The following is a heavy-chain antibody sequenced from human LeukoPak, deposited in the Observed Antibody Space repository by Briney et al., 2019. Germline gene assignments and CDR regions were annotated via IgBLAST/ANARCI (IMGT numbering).Heavy chain of an antibody. V-gene: IGHV4-39*01. CDR3: ARQTGSGLFILP. CDR1: GGSISSNSY. D-gene: IGHD3/OR15-3a*01. CDR2: TYYSGNT. Sequence: KPSETLSLTCTVSGGSISSNSYWGWIRQPPGQGLEWIGSTYYSGNTYYNASLKSQVSISIDTSKNQFSLRLTSVTAADTAVYYCARQTGSGLFILPGGQGTLVTVSS. J-gene: IGHJ4*02.